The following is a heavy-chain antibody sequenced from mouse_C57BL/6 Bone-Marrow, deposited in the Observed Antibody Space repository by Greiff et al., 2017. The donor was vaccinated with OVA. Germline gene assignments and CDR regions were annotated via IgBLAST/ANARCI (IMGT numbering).Heavy chain of an antibody. CDR2: IWSGGST. D-gene: IGHD1-1*01. J-gene: IGHJ3*01. CDR1: GFSLTSYG. Sequence: VKLMESGPGLVQPSQRLSITCTVSGFSLTSYGVHWVRQSPGKGLEWLGVIWSGGSTDYNAAFISRLSISKDNSKSQVFFKMNSLQADDTAIYYCASYYGSSYLFAYWGQGTLVTVSA. CDR3: ASYYGSSYLFAY. V-gene: IGHV2-2*01.